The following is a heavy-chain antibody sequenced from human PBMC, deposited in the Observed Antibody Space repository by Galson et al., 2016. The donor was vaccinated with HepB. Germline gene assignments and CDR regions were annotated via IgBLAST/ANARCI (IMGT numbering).Heavy chain of an antibody. Sequence: SLRLSCAASGFTFDDYGMSWVRQAPGKGLEWVSGINRNGGSTDYVDSVKGRFTISRDNGKNSLYLQMNSLRAEDTALYHCARGGTIWRAYGMDVWGLGTMVTVSS. CDR3: ARGGTIWRAYGMDV. V-gene: IGHV3-20*01. CDR1: GFTFDDYG. CDR2: INRNGGST. D-gene: IGHD3-3*01. J-gene: IGHJ6*02.